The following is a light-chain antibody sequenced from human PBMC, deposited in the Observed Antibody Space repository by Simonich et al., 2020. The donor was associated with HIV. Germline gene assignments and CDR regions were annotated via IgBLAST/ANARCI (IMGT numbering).Light chain of an antibody. CDR1: SSDVGGYNY. J-gene: IGLJ3*02. CDR3: GSYTSSGTWV. CDR2: NVN. Sequence: QSALTQPRSVSGSPGQSVTISCTGTSSDVGGYNYVSWYQQHPGKAPKFMIYNVNKRPSGVSNRFSGSKSGNTASLTISGLQAEDEADYYCGSYTSSGTWVFGGGTKLTVL. V-gene: IGLV2-11*01.